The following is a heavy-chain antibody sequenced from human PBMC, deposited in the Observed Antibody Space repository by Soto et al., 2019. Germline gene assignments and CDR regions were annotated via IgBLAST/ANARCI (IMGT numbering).Heavy chain of an antibody. Sequence: GGSLRLSCAASGFTFSSYGMHWVRQAPGKGLEWVAVISYDGSNKYYADSVKGRFTISRDNSKNTLYLQMNSLRAEDTAVYYCAKDATVFDYYYYYGMDVWGKGTKVTVSS. J-gene: IGHJ6*04. D-gene: IGHD4-17*01. CDR2: ISYDGSNK. CDR1: GFTFSSYG. CDR3: AKDATVFDYYYYYGMDV. V-gene: IGHV3-30*18.